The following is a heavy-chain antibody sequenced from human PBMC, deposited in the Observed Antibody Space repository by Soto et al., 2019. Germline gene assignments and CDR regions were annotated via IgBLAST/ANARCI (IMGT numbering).Heavy chain of an antibody. J-gene: IGHJ4*02. Sequence: QIPLVESGGGLVKPGGSLRLSCAASGFSFSDHYMSWIRQAPGKGLEWLSYISPRSNYREYADSVKGRHTISRDNAKKALLLPMNGLRAEDTGVYYCVRGGGGSQLAYLGQGTLITVSS. CDR1: GFSFSDHY. CDR3: VRGGGGSQLAY. V-gene: IGHV3-11*05. CDR2: ISPRSNYR. D-gene: IGHD2-15*01.